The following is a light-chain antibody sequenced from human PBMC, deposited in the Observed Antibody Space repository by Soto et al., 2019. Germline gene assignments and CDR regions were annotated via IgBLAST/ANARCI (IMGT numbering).Light chain of an antibody. J-gene: IGLJ1*01. CDR2: SVN. Sequence: QSVLTQPASVAGSSGQSVTIPCTETRNDIGAFDRVSWYRQHPGKAPKLIIYSVNSRPSGVSDRFSGSKSGNTASPTISGLQAGDEADFYCSSYTTSFGYVFGTGTKVTVL. CDR1: RNDIGAFDR. CDR3: SSYTTSFGYV. V-gene: IGLV2-14*01.